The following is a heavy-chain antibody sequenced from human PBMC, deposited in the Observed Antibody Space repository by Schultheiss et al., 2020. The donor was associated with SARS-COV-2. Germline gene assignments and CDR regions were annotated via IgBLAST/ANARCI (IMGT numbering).Heavy chain of an antibody. CDR3: ARDRVSRQQLMDV. CDR1: GYTFTSYD. CDR2: INPNSGGT. Sequence: ASVKVSCKASGYTFTSYDINWVRQATGQGLEWMGWINPNSGGTNYAQKFQGRVTMTTDTSTSTAYMELRSLRSDDTAVYYCARDRVSRQQLMDVWGQGTTVTVSS. V-gene: IGHV1-2*02. D-gene: IGHD6-13*01. J-gene: IGHJ6*02.